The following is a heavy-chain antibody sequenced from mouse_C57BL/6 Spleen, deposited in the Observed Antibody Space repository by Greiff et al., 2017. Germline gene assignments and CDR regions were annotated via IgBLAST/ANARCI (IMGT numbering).Heavy chain of an antibody. D-gene: IGHD1-1*01. V-gene: IGHV1-76*01. CDR1: GYTFTDYY. Sequence: VKLQQSGAELVRPGASVKLSCKASGYTFTDYYINWVKQRPGQGLEWIARIYPGSGNTYYNEKFKGKATLTAEKSSSTAYMQLSSLTSEDSAVYFCTSSLYYGSSYHYFDYWGQGTTLTVSS. J-gene: IGHJ2*01. CDR2: IYPGSGNT. CDR3: TSSLYYGSSYHYFDY.